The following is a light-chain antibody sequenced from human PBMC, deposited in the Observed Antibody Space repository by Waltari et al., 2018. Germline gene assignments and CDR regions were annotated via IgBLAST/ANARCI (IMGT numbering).Light chain of an antibody. CDR3: QQRNSYPIT. CDR2: TAS. CDR1: QGISTH. V-gene: IGKV1-9*01. Sequence: DIQLTQSPSFLSASVRDRVTITCRASQGISTHLAWYQQKAGKAPKLLIHTASTLQGGVPSRFSGSGSGTDFTLTISSLQPEDFATYYCQQRNSYPITFGQGTRLEIK. J-gene: IGKJ5*01.